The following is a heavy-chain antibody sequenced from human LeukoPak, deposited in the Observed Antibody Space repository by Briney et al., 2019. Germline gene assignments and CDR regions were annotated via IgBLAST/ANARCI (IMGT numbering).Heavy chain of an antibody. CDR1: GLGFSTYW. Sequence: GGSLRLSCAGSGLGFSTYWMNWVRQAPGKGLEWVSTISGSGDSTYYADSVKGRFTISRDNSKDTLYLQMSSVRVDDTAVYYCARDRGRYYDSRGFYWGYYFDSWGQGILVTVST. CDR3: ARDRGRYYDSRGFYWGYYFDS. CDR2: ISGSGDST. J-gene: IGHJ4*02. D-gene: IGHD3-22*01. V-gene: IGHV3-23*01.